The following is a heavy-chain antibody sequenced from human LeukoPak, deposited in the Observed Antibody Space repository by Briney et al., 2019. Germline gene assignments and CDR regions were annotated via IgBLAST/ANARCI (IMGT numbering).Heavy chain of an antibody. J-gene: IGHJ3*02. V-gene: IGHV1-24*01. CDR3: AREEQLVGLDI. CDR2: FDPEDGET. CDR1: GYTLTELS. D-gene: IGHD6-6*01. Sequence: ASVKVSCKVSGYTLTELSMHWVRQAPGKGLEWMGGFDPEDGETIYAQKFQGRVTITADESTSTAYMELSSLRSEDTAVYYCAREEQLVGLDIRGQGTMVTVSS.